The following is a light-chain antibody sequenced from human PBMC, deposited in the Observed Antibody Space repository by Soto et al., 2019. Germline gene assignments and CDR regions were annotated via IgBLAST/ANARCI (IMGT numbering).Light chain of an antibody. J-gene: IGKJ4*01. V-gene: IGKV1-33*01. CDR3: QQDDNRPLT. CDR1: QSISSY. CDR2: DAS. Sequence: LPLTQSPSSLSSSLVDICTITCRASQSISSYLNWYQQKPGKAPKLLIYDASNLETGVPSRFSGSGSGTDFTFTISSLQPEDIATYYCQQDDNRPLTFGRGTKVEIK.